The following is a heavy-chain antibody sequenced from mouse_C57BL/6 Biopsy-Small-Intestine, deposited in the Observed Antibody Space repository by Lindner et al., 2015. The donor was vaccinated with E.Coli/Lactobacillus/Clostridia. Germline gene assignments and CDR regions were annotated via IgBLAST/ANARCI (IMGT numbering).Heavy chain of an antibody. CDR2: IIPIFGKP. D-gene: IGHD2-3*01. CDR1: GGSIRSDA. J-gene: IGHJ3*01. V-gene: IGHV1-81*01. Sequence: SVKVSCKASGGSIRSDAISWVRQAPGQGPEWMGGIIPIFGKPNYAQKFQGRVTITADKSTNTVYMDLSSLRSEDTAVYYCARVYDTTGYYTTGTFDIWGQGTMVTVS. CDR3: ARVYDTTGYYTTGTFDI.